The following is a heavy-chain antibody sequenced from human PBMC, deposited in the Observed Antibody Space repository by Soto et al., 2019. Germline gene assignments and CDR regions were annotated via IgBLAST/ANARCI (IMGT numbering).Heavy chain of an antibody. J-gene: IGHJ5*02. V-gene: IGHV4-30-2*01. CDR3: ARRGIPRNWFDP. D-gene: IGHD2-21*01. CDR1: GGSISSGGYS. Sequence: SETLSLTCAVSGGSISSGGYSWSWIRQPPGKGLEWIGYIYHSGSTYYNPSLKSRVTISVDTSKNQFSLKLSSVTAADTAVYYCARRGIPRNWFDPWGQGTLVTVSS. CDR2: IYHSGST.